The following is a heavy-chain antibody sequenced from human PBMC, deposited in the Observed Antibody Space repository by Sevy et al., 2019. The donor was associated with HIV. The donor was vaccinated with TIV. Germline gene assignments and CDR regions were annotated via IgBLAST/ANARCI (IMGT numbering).Heavy chain of an antibody. CDR3: ARGVVPTPGYHYYMDV. V-gene: IGHV4-4*07. D-gene: IGHD2-15*01. J-gene: IGHJ6*03. CDR1: GGSINTYS. CDR2: IFSSGST. Sequence: SESLSLTCTVSGGSINTYSWNWIRQPAGKGLEWIGRIFSSGSTNYNASLKSRFTMSVDTSKSQFSLRLSSVTAADTAVYYCARGVVPTPGYHYYMDVWGKGTTVTVSS.